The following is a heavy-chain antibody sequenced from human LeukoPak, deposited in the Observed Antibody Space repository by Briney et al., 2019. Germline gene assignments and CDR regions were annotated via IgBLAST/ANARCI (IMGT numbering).Heavy chain of an antibody. J-gene: IGHJ4*02. CDR2: IDPNSGNT. CDR1: GYTFTGYY. Sequence: ASVKVSCKASGYTFTGYYMHWVRQAPGQGLEWMGWIDPNSGNTGYAQKFQGRVTITRNTSISTAYMEPSSLRSEDTAVYYCARGRFIAAAGLTLGYWGQGTLVTVSS. V-gene: IGHV1-8*03. D-gene: IGHD6-13*01. CDR3: ARGRFIAAAGLTLGY.